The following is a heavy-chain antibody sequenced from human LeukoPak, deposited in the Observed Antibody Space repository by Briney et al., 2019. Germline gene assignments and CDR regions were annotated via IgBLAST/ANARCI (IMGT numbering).Heavy chain of an antibody. D-gene: IGHD3-10*01. Sequence: SETLSLTCAVSGGSISSSNWWSWARQPPGKGLEWIGEIYHSGSTNYNPSLKSRVTISVDKSKNQFSLKLSSVTAADTAVYYCARDSGTTGEVKFDPWGQGTLVTISS. V-gene: IGHV4-4*02. CDR1: GGSISSSNW. CDR3: ARDSGTTGEVKFDP. J-gene: IGHJ5*02. CDR2: IYHSGST.